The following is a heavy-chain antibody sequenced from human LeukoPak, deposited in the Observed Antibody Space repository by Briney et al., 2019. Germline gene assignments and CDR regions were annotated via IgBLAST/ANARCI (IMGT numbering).Heavy chain of an antibody. Sequence: GGSLRLSCAASGFTFSHAWMSWVRQAPGKGLEWVSLIKTKSDGGTTDYAAPVKGRFTISRDDSKNTLYLQMNSLKTEDTAVYYCTTGTIRWNWGQGTLVTVSS. V-gene: IGHV3-15*01. CDR2: IKTKSDGGTT. CDR3: TTGTIRWN. J-gene: IGHJ4*02. CDR1: GFTFSHAW. D-gene: IGHD1-1*01.